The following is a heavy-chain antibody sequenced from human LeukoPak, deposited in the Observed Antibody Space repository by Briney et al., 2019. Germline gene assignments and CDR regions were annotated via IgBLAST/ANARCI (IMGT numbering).Heavy chain of an antibody. J-gene: IGHJ5*02. D-gene: IGHD3-10*01. Sequence: ASVKVSCKASGYIFTSSGISWVRQAPGQGLEWMGWISAYNGNTNYAQKLQGRVTMTTDTSTSTAYMELRSLRSDDMAVYYCARDLRSGEARWFDPWGQGTLVTVSS. V-gene: IGHV1-18*03. CDR2: ISAYNGNT. CDR3: ARDLRSGEARWFDP. CDR1: GYIFTSSG.